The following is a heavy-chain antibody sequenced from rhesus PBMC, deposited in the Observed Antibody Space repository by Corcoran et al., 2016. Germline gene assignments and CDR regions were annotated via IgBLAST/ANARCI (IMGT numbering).Heavy chain of an antibody. CDR1: GGSFSSYW. CDR2: INGNSGST. J-gene: IGHJ4*01. CDR3: ARLTYYYDSGYFDY. V-gene: IGHV4-80*01. D-gene: IGHD3-28*01. Sequence: QVQLQESGPGLVKPSETLSLTCAVSGGSFSSYWWSWIRQPPGKGLEWIGEINGNSGSTNYNPSLKIRVTISKDASKNQFSLKLSSVTAADTAVYYCARLTYYYDSGYFDYWGQGVLVTVSS.